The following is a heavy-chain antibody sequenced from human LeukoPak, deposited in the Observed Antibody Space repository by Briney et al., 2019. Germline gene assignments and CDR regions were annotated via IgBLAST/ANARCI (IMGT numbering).Heavy chain of an antibody. Sequence: PSETLSLTCTVSGGSISSYYWSWIRQPPGKRLEWIGYIYYSGSTNSNPSLKSRVTISVDTSKNQFSLKLSSVTAADTAMYYCARGGQQLVDFDYWGQGTLVTVSS. V-gene: IGHV4-59*01. CDR3: ARGGQQLVDFDY. CDR1: GGSISSYY. CDR2: IYYSGST. D-gene: IGHD6-13*01. J-gene: IGHJ4*02.